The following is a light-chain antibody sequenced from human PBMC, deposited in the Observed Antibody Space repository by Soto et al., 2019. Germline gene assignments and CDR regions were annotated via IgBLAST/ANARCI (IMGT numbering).Light chain of an antibody. CDR1: SSDVGGYNF. CDR2: EVS. Sequence: QSALTQPASVSGSPGQSITISCTGTSSDVGGYNFVSWYQQHPGKAPKLIIYEVSNRPSGISNRFSGSKSGNTASLTISGLQADDEADYYCSSYAGSNNFRVFGGGTKLTVL. CDR3: SSYAGSNNFRV. V-gene: IGLV2-14*01. J-gene: IGLJ3*02.